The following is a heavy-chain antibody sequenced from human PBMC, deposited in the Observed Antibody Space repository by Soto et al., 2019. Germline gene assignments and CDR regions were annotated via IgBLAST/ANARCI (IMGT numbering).Heavy chain of an antibody. CDR3: ARLSDY. Sequence: SETLSLTCTVSGGSISSYYWSWIRQPPGKGLEWIGYIYYSGSTNYNPSLKSRVTISVDTSKNQFSLKLSSVTAADTAVYYCARLSDYWGQGTLVTVSS. V-gene: IGHV4-59*01. CDR2: IYYSGST. CDR1: GGSISSYY. J-gene: IGHJ4*02.